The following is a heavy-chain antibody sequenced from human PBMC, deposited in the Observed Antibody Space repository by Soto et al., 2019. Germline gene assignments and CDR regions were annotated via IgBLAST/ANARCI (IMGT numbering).Heavy chain of an antibody. CDR3: ARSLNYVFWIGFFFAF. V-gene: IGHV2-70*01. J-gene: IGHJ4*02. CDR1: GFSLTTRSMC. Sequence: GPTLVNPTQTLTLTCTLSGFSLTTRSMCVSWIRQSPGRALEWLALIDWDGDTYYSTSLKTRLTISRDTSTNQVVLTMTNLDPADTATYFCARSLNYVFWIGFFFAFWGQGALVTVSS. CDR2: IDWDGDT. D-gene: IGHD3-3*01.